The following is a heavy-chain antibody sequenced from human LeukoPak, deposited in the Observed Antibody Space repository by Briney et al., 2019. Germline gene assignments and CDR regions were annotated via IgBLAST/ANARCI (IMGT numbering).Heavy chain of an antibody. V-gene: IGHV4-4*07. CDR3: ARDGADYYGSGSYSPS. CDR2: IYTSGST. J-gene: IGHJ5*02. CDR1: GGSISSDY. Sequence: PSETLSLTRTVSGGSISSDYWSWIRQPAGKGLEWIGRIYTSGSTNYNPSLKSRVTTSVDTSKNQFSLKLSSVTAADTAVYYCARDGADYYGSGSYSPSWGQGTLVTVSS. D-gene: IGHD3-10*01.